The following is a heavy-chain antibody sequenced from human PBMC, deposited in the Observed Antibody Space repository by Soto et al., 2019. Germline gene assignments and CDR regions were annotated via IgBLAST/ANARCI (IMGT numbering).Heavy chain of an antibody. CDR2: ISYDGSNK. Sequence: PGGSLRLSCAASGFTFSSYGMHWVRQAPGKGLEWVAVISYDGSNKYYADSVKGRFTISRDNSKNTLYLQMNSLRAEDTAVYYCAKDRVAMATIHEVVDYWGQGTLVTVSS. D-gene: IGHD2-21*01. CDR3: AKDRVAMATIHEVVDY. V-gene: IGHV3-30*18. CDR1: GFTFSSYG. J-gene: IGHJ4*02.